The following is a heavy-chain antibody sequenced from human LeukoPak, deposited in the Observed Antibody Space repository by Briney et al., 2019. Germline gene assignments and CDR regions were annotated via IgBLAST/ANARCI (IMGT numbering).Heavy chain of an antibody. V-gene: IGHV4-31*03. J-gene: IGHJ6*03. CDR1: GGSISSGGYY. CDR3: ANTVTGYYYYMDV. CDR2: IYYSGST. D-gene: IGHD4-11*01. Sequence: SETLSLTCTVSGGSISSGGYYWSWIRQHPGKGLEWIGYIYYSGSTYYNPSLKSRVTISVDTSKNQFSLKLSSVTAADTAVYYCANTVTGYYYYMDVWGKGTTVTVPS.